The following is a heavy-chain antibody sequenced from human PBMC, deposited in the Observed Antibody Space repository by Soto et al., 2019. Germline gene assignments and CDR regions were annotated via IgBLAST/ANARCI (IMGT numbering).Heavy chain of an antibody. CDR3: ARFATSPFDYWYFDL. CDR1: VFTFGSYW. CDR2: IKQDGTEK. V-gene: IGHV3-7*03. Sequence: PGGSLRLSCAASVFTFGSYWMSWVRQAPGKGLEWVANIKQDGTEKYYVDSVKGRFTISGDNAKNSLYLQMHSLRAEDTDVYYCARFATSPFDYWYFDLWGRGVLVTVSS. D-gene: IGHD2-2*01. J-gene: IGHJ2*01.